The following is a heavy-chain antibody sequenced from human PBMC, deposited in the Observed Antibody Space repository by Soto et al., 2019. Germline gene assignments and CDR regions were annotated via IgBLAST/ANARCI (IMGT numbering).Heavy chain of an antibody. Sequence: GASVKVSCKASGYTFTSYGISWVRQAPGQGLEWMGWISAYNGNTNYAQKLQGRVTMTTDTSTSTAYMELRSLRSDDTAVYYCAREVSVAGTFSADYWGQGTLVTVSS. CDR2: ISAYNGNT. V-gene: IGHV1-18*01. CDR3: AREVSVAGTFSADY. CDR1: GYTFTSYG. J-gene: IGHJ4*02. D-gene: IGHD6-19*01.